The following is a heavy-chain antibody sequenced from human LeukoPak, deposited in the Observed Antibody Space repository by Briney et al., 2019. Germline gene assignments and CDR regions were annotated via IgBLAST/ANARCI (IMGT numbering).Heavy chain of an antibody. Sequence: PGRSLRLSCAASGFTFSTSGMHWVRQAPGKGLEWVAVIWYDGSNKYYADSVKGRFTISRDNSKNTLYLQMNSLRAEDTAVYYCAREYPPRYYYDSSGYLDYWGQGTLVTVSS. CDR1: GFTFSTSG. CDR3: AREYPPRYYYDSSGYLDY. D-gene: IGHD3-22*01. V-gene: IGHV3-33*01. CDR2: IWYDGSNK. J-gene: IGHJ4*02.